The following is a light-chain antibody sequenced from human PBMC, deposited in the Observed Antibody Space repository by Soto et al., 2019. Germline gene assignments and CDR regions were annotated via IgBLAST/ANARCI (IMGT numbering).Light chain of an antibody. V-gene: IGKV3-20*01. CDR1: QSISSSN. Sequence: EIVLTQSPGTLSLSPGERATLSCRASQSISSSNLAWYQQKPGQAPRLLLYGASNRAAGIPDRFSGSGSGTDFTLTISRMEPEDFIVYYCQQYGRSPDLDRWTFGQGTKVEVK. J-gene: IGKJ1*01. CDR3: QQYGRSPDLDRWT. CDR2: GAS.